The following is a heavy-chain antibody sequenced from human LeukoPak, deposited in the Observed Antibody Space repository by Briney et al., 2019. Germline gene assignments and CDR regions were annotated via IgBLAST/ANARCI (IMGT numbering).Heavy chain of an antibody. Sequence: SETLSLTCTVSGGSISSYYWSWIRQPPGKGLEWIGYIYYSGSTNYNPSLKSRVTISVDTSKNQFSLKLSSVTAADTAVYYCARQAGYYYYMDVWGKGTTVTASS. J-gene: IGHJ6*03. CDR1: GGSISSYY. CDR3: ARQAGYYYYMDV. V-gene: IGHV4-59*08. CDR2: IYYSGST.